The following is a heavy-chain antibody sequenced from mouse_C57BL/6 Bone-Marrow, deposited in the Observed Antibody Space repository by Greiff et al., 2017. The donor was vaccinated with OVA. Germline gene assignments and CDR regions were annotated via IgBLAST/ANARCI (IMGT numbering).Heavy chain of an antibody. CDR1: GFTFSSYT. J-gene: IGHJ3*01. V-gene: IGHV5-9*01. CDR2: ISGGGGNT. CDR3: ARPLLSSDY. Sequence: DVKLVESGGGLVKPGGSLKLSCAASGFTFSSYTMSWVRQTPEKRLEWVATISGGGGNTYYPDSVKGRFTISRDNAKNTLYLQMSSLRSEDTALYYCARPLLSSDYWGQGTLVTVSA. D-gene: IGHD6-1*01.